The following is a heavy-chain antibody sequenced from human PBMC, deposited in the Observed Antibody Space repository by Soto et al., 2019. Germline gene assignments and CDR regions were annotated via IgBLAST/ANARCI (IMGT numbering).Heavy chain of an antibody. Sequence: PSETLSLTXTVSGGSISSTDYYWSWIRQPPGKGLESLGSIYYSGTTYSNPSLKSRLTMSVDTSKNQFSLRLSSVTAADTAIYFCARDRRMTTVLLGGYYYYAMDVWGHGTTVTVSS. D-gene: IGHD4-4*01. CDR2: IYYSGTT. V-gene: IGHV4-30-4*01. CDR1: GGSISSTDYY. CDR3: ARDRRMTTVLLGGYYYYAMDV. J-gene: IGHJ6*02.